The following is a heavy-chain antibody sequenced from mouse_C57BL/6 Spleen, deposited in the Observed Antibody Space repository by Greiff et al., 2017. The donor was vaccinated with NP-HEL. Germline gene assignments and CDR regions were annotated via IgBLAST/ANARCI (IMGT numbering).Heavy chain of an antibody. CDR2: ISSGSSTI. V-gene: IGHV5-17*01. Sequence: EVMLVESGGGLVKPGGSLKLSCSASGFTFSDYGMHWVRQAPEKGLEWVAYISSGSSTIYYADTVKGRFTISRDNAKNTLFLQMTSLRSEDTAMYYCARDHYSNYVGFAYWGQGTLVTVSA. CDR3: ARDHYSNYVGFAY. J-gene: IGHJ3*01. CDR1: GFTFSDYG. D-gene: IGHD2-5*01.